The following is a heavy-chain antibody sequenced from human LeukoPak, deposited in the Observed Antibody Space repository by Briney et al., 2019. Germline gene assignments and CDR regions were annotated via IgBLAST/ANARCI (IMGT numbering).Heavy chain of an antibody. CDR2: INPNSGDT. Sequence: ASVKVSCKASGYTFTGYYVHWVRQAPGQGLEWMGRINPNSGDTNYAQKFQGRVTMTRDTSISTAYMELSRLRSDDTAVYYCARDYCGGDCFPDYWGQGTLVTVSS. J-gene: IGHJ4*02. CDR3: ARDYCGGDCFPDY. D-gene: IGHD2-21*02. CDR1: GYTFTGYY. V-gene: IGHV1-2*06.